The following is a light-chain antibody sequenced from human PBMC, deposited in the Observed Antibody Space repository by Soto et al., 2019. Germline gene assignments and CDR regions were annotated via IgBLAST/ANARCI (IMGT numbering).Light chain of an antibody. CDR3: QQYDDLPFT. V-gene: IGKV1-33*01. CDR2: GAS. J-gene: IGKJ3*01. Sequence: DIQMTQSPSSLSASVGDRVTITCQASQDINNYLNWYQQKPGKAPKLLIYGASNLEIGVPSKFSGSRSGTDFTFTITSLQPEDIATYYCQQYDDLPFTFGPGTKVDIK. CDR1: QDINNY.